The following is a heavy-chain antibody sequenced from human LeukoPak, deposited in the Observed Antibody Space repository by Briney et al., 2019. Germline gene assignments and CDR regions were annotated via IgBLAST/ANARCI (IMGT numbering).Heavy chain of an antibody. CDR3: ARTPAARGDYFDY. V-gene: IGHV3-30*17. J-gene: IGHJ4*02. CDR2: ISYDGSNK. CDR1: GFTFSSYA. Sequence: GGSLRLSCAASGFTFSSYAMHWVRQAPGKGLEWVAVISYDGSNKYYADSVKGRFTISRDNSKNTLYLQMNSLRAEDTAVYYCARTPAARGDYFDYWGQGTLVTVSS. D-gene: IGHD6-6*01.